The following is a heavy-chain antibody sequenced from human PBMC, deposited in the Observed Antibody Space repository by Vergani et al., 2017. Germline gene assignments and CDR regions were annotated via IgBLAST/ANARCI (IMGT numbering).Heavy chain of an antibody. CDR2: ISYDGSNK. V-gene: IGHV3-30*18. Sequence: QVQLVESGGGVVQPGRSLRLSCAASGFTFSSYGMHWVRQAPGKGLEWVAVISYDGSNKYYADSVKGRFTISRDNSKNTLYLQMNSLRAEDTAVYYCAKGEGFDIWGQGTMVTVSS. CDR1: GFTFSSYG. CDR3: AKGEGFDI. J-gene: IGHJ3*02. D-gene: IGHD1-26*01.